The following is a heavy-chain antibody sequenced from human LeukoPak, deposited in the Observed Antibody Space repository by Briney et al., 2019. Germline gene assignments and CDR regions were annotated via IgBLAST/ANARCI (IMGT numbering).Heavy chain of an antibody. Sequence: SETLSLTCTVSGGSVSSGGYSWSWIRQHPGKGLEWIGYIYYSGSTYYNPSLKSRVTISVDTSKNQFSLKLHSVTVADTAVYYCARVVWLSQKFDYWGQGAPVTVSS. CDR1: GGSVSSGGYS. D-gene: IGHD3-22*01. J-gene: IGHJ4*02. V-gene: IGHV4-31*03. CDR2: IYYSGST. CDR3: ARVVWLSQKFDY.